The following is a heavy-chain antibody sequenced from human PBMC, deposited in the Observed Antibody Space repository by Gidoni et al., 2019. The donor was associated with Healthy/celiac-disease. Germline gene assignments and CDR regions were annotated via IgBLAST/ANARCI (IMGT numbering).Heavy chain of an antibody. D-gene: IGHD6-6*01. V-gene: IGHV3-21*01. J-gene: IGHJ4*02. CDR1: GFTFSSYS. CDR3: ARDLVDSSSSRDFDY. Sequence: EVQLVESGGGLVKPGGSLRLSCAASGFTFSSYSMNWVRQAPGKGLDWVSSISSSSSYIYYADSVKGRFTISRDNAKNSLYLQMNSLRAEDTAVYYCARDLVDSSSSRDFDYWGQGTLVTVSS. CDR2: ISSSSSYI.